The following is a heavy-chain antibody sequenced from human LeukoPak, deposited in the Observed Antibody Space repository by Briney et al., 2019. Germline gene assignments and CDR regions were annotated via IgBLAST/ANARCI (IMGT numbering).Heavy chain of an antibody. D-gene: IGHD1-26*01. Sequence: GGSLRLSCAASGFTFSNYVMHWVRQAPGKGLEWVAVVSCDGSSPYHADSVRGRFSISSDHSKNTVYLQMDSLGVEDTAVYYCARERVGTAETFDNWGQGTLVTVSS. CDR3: ARERVGTAETFDN. CDR1: GFTFSNYV. CDR2: VSCDGSSP. J-gene: IGHJ4*02. V-gene: IGHV3-30-3*01.